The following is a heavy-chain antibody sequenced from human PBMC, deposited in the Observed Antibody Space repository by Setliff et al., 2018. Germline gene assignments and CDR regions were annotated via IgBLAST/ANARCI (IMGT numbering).Heavy chain of an antibody. D-gene: IGHD3-3*01. CDR2: IYHSGST. Sequence: PSKTLSLTCAVSGYSISSGYYWGWIRQPPGKGLEWIGSIYHSGSTYYNPSLKSRVTISVDTSKNQFSLKLDSVTAADTAVYYCARTDDYYNFYAYWGQGTLVTVSS. J-gene: IGHJ4*02. V-gene: IGHV4-38-2*01. CDR3: ARTDDYYNFYAY. CDR1: GYSISSGYY.